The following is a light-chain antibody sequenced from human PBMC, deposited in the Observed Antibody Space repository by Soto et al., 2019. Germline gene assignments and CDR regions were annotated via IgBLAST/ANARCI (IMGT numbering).Light chain of an antibody. CDR1: SSDVGDYKY. V-gene: IGLV2-14*01. J-gene: IGLJ1*01. CDR2: EVS. CDR3: SLYTTIFTYV. Sequence: SVLTQPASVSGTPGQSITISCTGTSSDVGDYKYVSWYQQHPGKAPKLVISEVSNRPSGISNRFSGSKSGNMASLTISGLQAEDEADYYCSLYTTIFTYVFGTGTKVTV.